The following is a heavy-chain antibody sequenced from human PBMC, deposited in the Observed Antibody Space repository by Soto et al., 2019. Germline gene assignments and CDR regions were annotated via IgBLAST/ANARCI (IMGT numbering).Heavy chain of an antibody. V-gene: IGHV4-34*01. CDR1: GGSFSGYY. D-gene: IGHD3-9*01. CDR3: ARAYVVLRYFDWLSNPFDY. J-gene: IGHJ4*02. CDR2: INHSGST. Sequence: SETLSLTCAVYGGSFSGYYWSWIRQPPGKGLEWIGEINHSGSTNYNPSLKSRVTISVDTSKNQFSLKLSSVTAADTAVYYCARAYVVLRYFDWLSNPFDYWGQGTLVTVSS.